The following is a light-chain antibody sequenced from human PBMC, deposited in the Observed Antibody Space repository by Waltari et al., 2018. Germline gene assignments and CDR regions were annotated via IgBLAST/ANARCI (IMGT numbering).Light chain of an antibody. CDR1: QDISNY. CDR2: DAS. J-gene: IGKJ4*01. CDR3: QHYTNLPPNFT. Sequence: VQIAQSPSSLSAFVGDRVTITFQASQDISNYLNWYQQTPGKAPKILIYDASNLETGVPSRFSGRGSGTDFTFTISGLQPEDVATYYCQHYTNLPPNFTFGGGTKVDIK. V-gene: IGKV1-33*01.